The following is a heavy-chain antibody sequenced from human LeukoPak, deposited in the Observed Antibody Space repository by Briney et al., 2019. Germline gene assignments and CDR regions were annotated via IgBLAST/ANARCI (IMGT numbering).Heavy chain of an antibody. D-gene: IGHD3-22*01. CDR3: AKYHYYDSSDYYYY. V-gene: IGHV3-23*01. CDR2: ISGSGGST. CDR1: GFTFSSYA. J-gene: IGHJ4*02. Sequence: PGGSLRLSCAASGFTFSSYAMSWVRQAPGKGLEWVSAISGSGGSTYYADSVKGRFTISRDNSKNTLYLQMNSLRAEDTAVHYCAKYHYYDSSDYYYYWGQGTLVTVSS.